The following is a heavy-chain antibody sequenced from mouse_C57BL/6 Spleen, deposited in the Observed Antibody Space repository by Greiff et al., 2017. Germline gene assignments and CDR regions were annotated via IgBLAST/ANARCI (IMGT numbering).Heavy chain of an antibody. J-gene: IGHJ1*03. V-gene: IGHV2-2*01. CDR1: GFSLTSYG. D-gene: IGHD1-1*01. CDR2: IWSGGST. Sequence: VHLVESGPGLVQPSQSLSITCTVSGFSLTSYGVHWVRQSPGKGLEWLGVIWSGGSTDYNAAFISRLSISKDNSKSQVFFKMNSLQADDTAIYYCARSPYGSSPSYWYFDVWGTGTTVTVSS. CDR3: ARSPYGSSPSYWYFDV.